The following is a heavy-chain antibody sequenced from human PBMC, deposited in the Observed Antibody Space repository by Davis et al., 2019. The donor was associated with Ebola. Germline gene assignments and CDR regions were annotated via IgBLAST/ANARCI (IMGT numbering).Heavy chain of an antibody. CDR2: INQDGRDR. CDR3: ARESLVAGRDDAADI. CDR1: GFNLGSHY. D-gene: IGHD6-19*01. V-gene: IGHV3-7*01. Sequence: PGGSLRLSCAASGFNLGSHYMTWVRRAPRKGLEWVANINQDGRDRYYVDSVRGRFTITRDNAKNSVYLQMNSLRVEDTAVYYCARESLVAGRDDAADIWGQGTMVTVSS. J-gene: IGHJ3*02.